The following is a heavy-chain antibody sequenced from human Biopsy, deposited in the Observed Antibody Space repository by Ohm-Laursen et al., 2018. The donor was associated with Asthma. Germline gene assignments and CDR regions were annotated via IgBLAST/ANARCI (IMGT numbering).Heavy chain of an antibody. Sequence: GASVKVSCKTSGYTFNSAGITWVRQAPGQGPEWMGWISVYNGNTKVAQKLQDRVTMITDTSTSTAYMELRSLRSDDTAVYFRARAVDYSHYYGIDVWGQGTTVTVS. J-gene: IGHJ6*02. V-gene: IGHV1-18*01. CDR2: ISVYNGNT. CDR3: ARAVDYSHYYGIDV. D-gene: IGHD3-10*01. CDR1: GYTFNSAG.